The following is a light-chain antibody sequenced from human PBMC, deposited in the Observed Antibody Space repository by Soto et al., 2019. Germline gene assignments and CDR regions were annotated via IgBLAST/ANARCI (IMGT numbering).Light chain of an antibody. CDR3: QSYNHAPDT. CDR2: AAS. J-gene: IGKJ4*01. Sequence: DIQMTQSPSSLSASVGDRVTITCRASQDINSFLAWYQQKPGKVPKLLIYAASTLQSGVPSRFSGSGSGTDFTLTISSLQPEDVATYYCQSYNHAPDTFGGGTKV. CDR1: QDINSF. V-gene: IGKV1-27*01.